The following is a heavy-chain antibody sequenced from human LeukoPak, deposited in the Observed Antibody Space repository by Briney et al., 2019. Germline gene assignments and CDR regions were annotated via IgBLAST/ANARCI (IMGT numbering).Heavy chain of an antibody. CDR2: ITSGGSYI. CDR1: GFTFTHYT. J-gene: IGHJ4*02. Sequence: GGSLRLSCAASGFTFTHYTMNWVRQAPGKGLEWVSSITSGGSYIYYADSVKGRLTISRDNAKNSLYLQMNSLRAEDTAVYYCARDFLWSFDNWGQGTLVTVSS. D-gene: IGHD3-10*01. V-gene: IGHV3-21*01. CDR3: ARDFLWSFDN.